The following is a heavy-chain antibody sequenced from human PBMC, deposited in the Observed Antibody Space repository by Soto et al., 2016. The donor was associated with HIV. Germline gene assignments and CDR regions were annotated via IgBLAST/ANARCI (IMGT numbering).Heavy chain of an antibody. Sequence: EVQLVESGGGLVKPGGSLRLSCAASGFTFSSYSMNWVRQAPGKGLEWVSSISSSSSYIYYADSVKGRFTISRDNAKNSLYLQMNSLRAEDTAVYYCARDGGGNSGMYYFDYWGQGTLVTVSS. J-gene: IGHJ4*02. CDR1: GFTFSSYS. CDR3: ARDGGGNSGMYYFDY. V-gene: IGHV3-21*01. D-gene: IGHD2-21*02. CDR2: ISSSSSYI.